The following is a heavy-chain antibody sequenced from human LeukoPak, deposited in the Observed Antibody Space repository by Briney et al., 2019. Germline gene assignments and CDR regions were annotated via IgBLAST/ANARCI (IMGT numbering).Heavy chain of an antibody. CDR3: AKAATYYYDSSGYPLLYFDY. J-gene: IGHJ4*02. CDR1: GFTFSSYA. Sequence: HPGGSLRLSCAASGFTFSSYAMSWVRQAPGKGLEWVSAISGSGGSTYYADSVKGRFTISRDNSKNTLYLQMNSLRAEDTAVYYCAKAATYYYDSSGYPLLYFDYWGQGTRVTVSS. CDR2: ISGSGGST. D-gene: IGHD3-22*01. V-gene: IGHV3-23*01.